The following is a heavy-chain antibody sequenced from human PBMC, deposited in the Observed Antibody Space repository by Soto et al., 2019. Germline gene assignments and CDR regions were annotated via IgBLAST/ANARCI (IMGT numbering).Heavy chain of an antibody. CDR1: GGSFSGYY. Sequence: QVQLQQWGAGLLKPSETLSLTCAVYGGSFSGYYWRWIRQPPGKGLEWIGEINHSGSTNYNPSLXGRVTISVDTXXNXSXXKLSSVTAAETAVYYCARGRDHSSSWLQRGTPIDYWGQGTLVTVSS. V-gene: IGHV4-34*01. CDR2: INHSGST. J-gene: IGHJ4*02. CDR3: ARGRDHSSSWLQRGTPIDY. D-gene: IGHD6-13*01.